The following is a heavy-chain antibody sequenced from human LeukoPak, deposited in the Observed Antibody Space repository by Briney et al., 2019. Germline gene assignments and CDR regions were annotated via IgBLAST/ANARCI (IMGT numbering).Heavy chain of an antibody. CDR1: ARTFSRYG. J-gene: IGHJ6*04. CDR3: GRSGSYDVLSGYYMYGMDV. Sequence: SVKASCKVSARTFSRYGISWVRHPPGQGLEWMGRIIPIFGTKNYAQKFQGRVTITADESTSTVYMELSSLRSADTAIYYCGRSGSYDVLSGYYMYGMDVWGKGTTVIVSS. CDR2: IIPIFGTK. D-gene: IGHD3-3*01. V-gene: IGHV1-69*13.